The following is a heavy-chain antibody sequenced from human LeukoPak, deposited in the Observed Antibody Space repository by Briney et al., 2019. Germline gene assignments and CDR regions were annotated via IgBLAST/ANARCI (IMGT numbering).Heavy chain of an antibody. CDR1: GGSISSGGYY. Sequence: PSETLSLTCTVSGGSISSGGYYWSWIRQHPGEGLEWIGYIYYSGSTYYNPSLKSRVTISVDTSKNQFSLKLSSVPAADTAVYYCARGTVVITMIDYWGQGTLVTVSS. V-gene: IGHV4-31*03. J-gene: IGHJ4*02. CDR3: ARGTVVITMIDY. CDR2: IYYSGST. D-gene: IGHD3-22*01.